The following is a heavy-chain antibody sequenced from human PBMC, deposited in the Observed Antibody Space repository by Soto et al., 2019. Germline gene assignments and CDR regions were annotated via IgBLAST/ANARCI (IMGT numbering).Heavy chain of an antibody. CDR2: ISVSSTYI. CDR1: GFTFSSYS. CDR3: ARDSVTTSVTSVYYNYGMDV. Sequence: EVELVESGGGLVKPGGSLRLSCAASGFTFSSYSMNWVRQAAGKGLEWVSSISVSSTYIYYADSVKGRFTISRDNAKNSLYLQMNSLRAEDTAVYYCARDSVTTSVTSVYYNYGMDVWGQGTTVTVSS. V-gene: IGHV3-21*01. J-gene: IGHJ6*02. D-gene: IGHD4-4*01.